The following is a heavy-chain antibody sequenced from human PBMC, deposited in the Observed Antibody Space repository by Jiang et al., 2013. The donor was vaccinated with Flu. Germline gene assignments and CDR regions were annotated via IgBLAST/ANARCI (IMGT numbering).Heavy chain of an antibody. Sequence: SGAEVKKPGASVKVSCKASGYSFTDYYIQWVRQAPGQGLEWMGRSTLRVVAQTMIRSLRAGSTMTRDTSISTAYMDLSGLRSDDTAVYYCARVSQVYYYHGMDVWGRGPRSPSP. D-gene: IGHD2-8*01. CDR3: ARVSQVYYYHGMDV. CDR2: STLRVVA. V-gene: IGHV1-2*06. CDR1: GYSFTDYY. J-gene: IGHJ6*02.